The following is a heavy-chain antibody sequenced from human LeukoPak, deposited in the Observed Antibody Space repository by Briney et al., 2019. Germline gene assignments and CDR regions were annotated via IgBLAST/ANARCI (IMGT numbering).Heavy chain of an antibody. CDR2: IYYSGST. Sequence: SETLSLTCTVSGGSISSYYWSWIRQPPGKELEWIGYIYYSGSTNYNPSLKSRVTISVDTSKNQSSLKLSSVTAADTAVYYCARAKIAVAGTCFDYWGQGTLVTVSS. D-gene: IGHD6-19*01. V-gene: IGHV4-59*01. J-gene: IGHJ4*02. CDR3: ARAKIAVAGTCFDY. CDR1: GGSISSYY.